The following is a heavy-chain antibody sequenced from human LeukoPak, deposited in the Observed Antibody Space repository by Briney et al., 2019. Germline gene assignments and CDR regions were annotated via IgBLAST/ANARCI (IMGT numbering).Heavy chain of an antibody. J-gene: IGHJ4*02. CDR3: AKVQKVLLVYVTTFDY. CDR1: GFTFDDYA. Sequence: GGSLRLSCVASGFTFDDYAMHWVRQAPGKGLEWVSLISGDGGNTYYTDSVRGRFTISRDNSKNSLYLQMNSLRPEDTALYYCAKVQKVLLVYVTTFDYWGQGTLVTVSS. D-gene: IGHD2-8*01. V-gene: IGHV3-43*02. CDR2: ISGDGGNT.